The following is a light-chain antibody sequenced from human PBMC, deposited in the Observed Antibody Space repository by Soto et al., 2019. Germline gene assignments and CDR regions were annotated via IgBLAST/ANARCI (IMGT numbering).Light chain of an antibody. J-gene: IGKJ2*01. CDR2: DAS. CDR1: HSISTW. CDR3: QQYNSYSLYT. Sequence: DLQMTQSPSTLSASVGDRVTITCRASHSISTWLAWYQQKPGKAPKLLIYDASSLESGVSSRFSGSGSGTEFTLTISSLQPDDFATYYCQQYNSYSLYTFGQGTKLEIE. V-gene: IGKV1-5*01.